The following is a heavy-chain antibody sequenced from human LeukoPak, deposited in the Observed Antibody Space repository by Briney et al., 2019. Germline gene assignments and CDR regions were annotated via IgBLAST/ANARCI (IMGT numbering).Heavy chain of an antibody. CDR2: IYTSGST. J-gene: IGHJ6*03. D-gene: IGHD3-10*01. V-gene: IGHV4-61*02. CDR3: ARDLMVRGVRYMDV. Sequence: PSETLSLTCTVSGGSISSGSYYWSWIRQPAGKGLEWIGRIYTSGSTNYNPSLKSRVTISVDTSKNQFSLKLSSVTAADTAVYYCARDLMVRGVRYMDVWGKGTTVTISS. CDR1: GGSISSGSYY.